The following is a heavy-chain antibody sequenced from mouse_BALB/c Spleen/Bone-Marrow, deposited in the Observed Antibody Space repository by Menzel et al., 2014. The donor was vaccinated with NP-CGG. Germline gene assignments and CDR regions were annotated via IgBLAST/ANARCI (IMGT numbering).Heavy chain of an antibody. CDR3: ARHGITRLLDY. D-gene: IGHD2-4*01. CDR1: GFTFSNYA. V-gene: IGHV5-9-3*01. J-gene: IGHJ2*01. Sequence: EVQVVESGGGLVKPGGSLKLSCAASGFTFSNYAMSWVRQTPEKRLEWVATISSGGGYTYYPDSVKGRFTISRDNAKNTLYLQMSSLRSEDTAMYYCARHGITRLLDYWGQGTTLTVSS. CDR2: ISSGGGYT.